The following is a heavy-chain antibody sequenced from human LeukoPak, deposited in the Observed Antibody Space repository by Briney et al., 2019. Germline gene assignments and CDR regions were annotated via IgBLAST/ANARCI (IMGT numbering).Heavy chain of an antibody. D-gene: IGHD1-26*01. CDR3: AKRRAHSGTYRWSDFDY. CDR2: IRYDGSNE. J-gene: IGHJ4*02. CDR1: GFAFSSYG. Sequence: GGSLRLSCAASGFAFSSYGMHWVRQAPGKGLEWVAFIRYDGSNEYYADSAKGRFTISRDNSKNTLYLQMNSLRAEDTAVYYCAKRRAHSGTYRWSDFDYWGQGTLVTVSS. V-gene: IGHV3-30*02.